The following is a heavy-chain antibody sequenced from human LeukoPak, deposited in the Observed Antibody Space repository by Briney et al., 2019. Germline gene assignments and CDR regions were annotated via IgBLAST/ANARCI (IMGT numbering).Heavy chain of an antibody. D-gene: IGHD5-24*01. V-gene: IGHV3-11*01. Sequence: PGGSLRLSCAASGFTLSDHYMNWIRQAPGKGLEWLSYISSSGGILYYADSVKGRFTISRDNAKNSLSLQMISLRVEDTAVYYCARAVRRDGYNYGDAFDLWGQGSMVTVSS. J-gene: IGHJ3*01. CDR2: ISSSGGIL. CDR3: ARAVRRDGYNYGDAFDL. CDR1: GFTLSDHY.